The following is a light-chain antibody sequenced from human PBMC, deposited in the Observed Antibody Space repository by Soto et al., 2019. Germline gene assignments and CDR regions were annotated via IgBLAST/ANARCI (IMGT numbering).Light chain of an antibody. J-gene: IGLJ3*02. CDR1: SSDVGDYNY. CDR2: AVN. CDR3: CSYAGSYTWV. Sequence: QSALTQPRSVSGSPGQSVTISCTGTSSDVGDYNYVSWYQQHPDKAPKLLIYAVNMRPSGVPDRFSGSKSDNTASLTISGLQAEDEADYSCCSYAGSYTWVFGGGTKLTVL. V-gene: IGLV2-11*01.